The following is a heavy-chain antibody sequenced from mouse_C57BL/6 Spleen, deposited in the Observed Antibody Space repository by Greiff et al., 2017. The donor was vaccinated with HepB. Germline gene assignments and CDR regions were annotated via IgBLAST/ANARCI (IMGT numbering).Heavy chain of an antibody. Sequence: EVKLQQSGPGLVKPSQSLSLTCSVTGYSITSGYYWNWIRQFPGNKLEWMGYISYDGSNNYNPSLKNRISITRDTSKNQFFLKLNSVTTEDTATYYCARAYYDYDEGPWFAYWGQGTLVTVSA. V-gene: IGHV3-6*01. D-gene: IGHD2-4*01. CDR1: GYSITSGYY. CDR2: ISYDGSN. J-gene: IGHJ3*01. CDR3: ARAYYDYDEGPWFAY.